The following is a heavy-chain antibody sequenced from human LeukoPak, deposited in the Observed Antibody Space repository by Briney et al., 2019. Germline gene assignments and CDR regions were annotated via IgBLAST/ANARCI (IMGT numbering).Heavy chain of an antibody. Sequence: PGGSLRLSCVVSGFTFSSYAMSWVRQAPGKGLEWVSAISGSGGSTYYADSVKGRFTISRDNSKNTLYLQMNSLRAEDTAVYYCAKDRPRGIAAAALDYWGQGTLVTVSS. CDR3: AKDRPRGIAAAALDY. V-gene: IGHV3-23*01. D-gene: IGHD6-13*01. CDR1: GFTFSSYA. CDR2: ISGSGGST. J-gene: IGHJ4*02.